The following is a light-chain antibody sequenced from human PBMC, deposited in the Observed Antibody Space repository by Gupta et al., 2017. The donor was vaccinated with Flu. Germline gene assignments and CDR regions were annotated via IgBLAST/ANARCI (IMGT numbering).Light chain of an antibody. J-gene: IGKJ1*01. CDR3: QQSGSSLSWT. V-gene: IGKV3-20*01. Sequence: AWYPQNPGRAPRLLIYGGSRRAAGIPDRFSGSGSGTDFTITISRLGPEDFAVYDCQQSGSSLSWTFGQGTKVEIK. CDR2: GGS.